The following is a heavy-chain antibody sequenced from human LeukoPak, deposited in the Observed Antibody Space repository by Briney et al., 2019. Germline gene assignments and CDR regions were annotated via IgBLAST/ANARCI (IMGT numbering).Heavy chain of an antibody. CDR2: INPNSGGT. V-gene: IGHV1-2*02. D-gene: IGHD3-10*01. CDR1: GYTFTGYY. J-gene: IGHJ4*02. Sequence: ASVKVSCKASGYTFTGYYMHWVRQAPGQGLEWMGWINPNSGGTNYAQKFQGRVTMTRDTSISTAYMELSRLRSDDTAVFYCARSFGELISGYWGQGTLVSVSS. CDR3: ARSFGELISGY.